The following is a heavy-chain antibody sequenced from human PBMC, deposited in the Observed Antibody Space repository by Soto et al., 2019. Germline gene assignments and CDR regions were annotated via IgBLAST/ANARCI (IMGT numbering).Heavy chain of an antibody. CDR1: GFSFSVYG. V-gene: IGHV3-64*01. J-gene: IGHJ4*02. CDR2: ISGDGSRT. CDR3: AGARQNYGAYVY. Sequence: PGGSLRLSCAASGFSFSVYGMHWVRQAPGKGLEYVSSISGDGSRTYYANSVKGRFTISRDNSKSTLYLQMGSLREEDMAVYYCAGARQNYGAYVYWGQGTVVTVSS. D-gene: IGHD4-17*01.